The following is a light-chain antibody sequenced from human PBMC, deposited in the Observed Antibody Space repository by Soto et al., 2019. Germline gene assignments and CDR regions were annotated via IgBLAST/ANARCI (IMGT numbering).Light chain of an antibody. Sequence: QSVLTQSPSASASLGASVKLTCTLSSGHNSYAIAWHQQQPEKGPRYLMKLNSDGSHSKGDGIPDRFSGSSSGAERSLTISSLQSEDEADYYCQTWGTGIGVFGGGTKLTVL. CDR2: LNSDGSH. CDR3: QTWGTGIGV. V-gene: IGLV4-69*01. J-gene: IGLJ2*01. CDR1: SGHNSYA.